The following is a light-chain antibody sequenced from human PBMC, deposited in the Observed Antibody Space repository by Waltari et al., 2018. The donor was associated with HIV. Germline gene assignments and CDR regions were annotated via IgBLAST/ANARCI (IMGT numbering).Light chain of an antibody. V-gene: IGLV2-14*01. CDR1: PSDVGGYAD. Sequence: QSALTQLASVSGSPGRSITISCPATPSDVGGYADLSWYQQHPGKVPKLIIYEVTNRPSGVSNRFSGSKSGNTASLTISGLQPEDEADYYCSSFTSSDTPVVFGGGTKLTVL. CDR3: SSFTSSDTPVV. CDR2: EVT. J-gene: IGLJ2*01.